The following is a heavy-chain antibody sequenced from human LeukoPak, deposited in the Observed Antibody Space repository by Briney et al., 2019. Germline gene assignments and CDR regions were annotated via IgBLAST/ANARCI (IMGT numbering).Heavy chain of an antibody. CDR2: IYPGDSDT. CDR1: GYSFTSYW. D-gene: IGHD2-21*02. V-gene: IGHV5-51*01. Sequence: GESLKISCKGSGYSFTSYWIGWVLQMPGKGLEWMVIIYPGDSDTRYSPSFQGQVTISADKSVSTAYLQWSSLKASDTAMYYCARRCGGDCYSDAFDIWGQGTMVTVSS. CDR3: ARRCGGDCYSDAFDI. J-gene: IGHJ3*02.